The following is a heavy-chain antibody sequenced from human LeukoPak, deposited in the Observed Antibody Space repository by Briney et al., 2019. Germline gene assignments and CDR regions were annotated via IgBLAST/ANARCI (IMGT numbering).Heavy chain of an antibody. CDR3: ARSGRDAFDI. Sequence: PGRSLRLSCAASGFTFSSYGMHWVRQAPGKGLEWVAVIWYDGSNKYYADSVKGRFTISRDNSKNTLYLQMNSLRAEDTAVYYCARSGRDAFDIWGQETMVTVSS. V-gene: IGHV3-33*01. CDR1: GFTFSSYG. J-gene: IGHJ3*02. CDR2: IWYDGSNK. D-gene: IGHD6-25*01.